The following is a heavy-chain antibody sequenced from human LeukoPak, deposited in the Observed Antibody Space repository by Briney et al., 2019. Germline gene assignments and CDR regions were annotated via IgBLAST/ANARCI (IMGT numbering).Heavy chain of an antibody. Sequence: GRSLRLSWAASGLTFQNYGMHGVSQARSKGLEWVYIIYYVGRDKYYADSVKGRFTVSRANSKNTLYLQMNSLRDEDTAVYYCPTDRRLSDFDYWGQGTLVTVSS. V-gene: IGHV3-33*01. D-gene: IGHD3-16*01. CDR3: PTDRRLSDFDY. J-gene: IGHJ4*02. CDR2: IYYVGRDK. CDR1: GLTFQNYG.